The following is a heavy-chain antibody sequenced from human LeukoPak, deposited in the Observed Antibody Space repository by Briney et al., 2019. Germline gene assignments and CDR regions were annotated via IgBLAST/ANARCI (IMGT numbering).Heavy chain of an antibody. CDR2: IYSGGSA. D-gene: IGHD6-19*01. J-gene: IGHJ4*02. Sequence: PGGSLRLPCAASGFTVSSKYMSWVRQAPGKGLEWISVIYSGGSAYYADSVKGRFTISRDTSKNTVYLQMNSLRAEDTAVYYCAKGNSQWLVTFLDYWGQGTLVTVSS. CDR1: GFTVSSKY. CDR3: AKGNSQWLVTFLDY. V-gene: IGHV3-66*01.